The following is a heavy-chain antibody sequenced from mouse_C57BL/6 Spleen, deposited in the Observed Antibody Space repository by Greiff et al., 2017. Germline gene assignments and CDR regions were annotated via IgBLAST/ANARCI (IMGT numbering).Heavy chain of an antibody. V-gene: IGHV1-76*01. CDR2: IYPGSGNT. CDR3: ARFLDDYDRAMDY. J-gene: IGHJ4*01. CDR1: GYTFTDYY. D-gene: IGHD2-4*01. Sequence: QVQLQQSGPELVRPGASVKLSCKASGYTFTDYYINWVKQRPGQGLEWIARIYPGSGNTYYNEKFKGKATLTAEKSSSTAYMQLSSLTSEDSAVYFCARFLDDYDRAMDYWGQGTSVTVSS.